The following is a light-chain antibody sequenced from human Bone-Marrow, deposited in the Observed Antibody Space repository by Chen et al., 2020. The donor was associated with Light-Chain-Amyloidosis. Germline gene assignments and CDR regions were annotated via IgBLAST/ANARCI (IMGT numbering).Light chain of an antibody. J-gene: IGLJ3*02. CDR3: QVWDRSSDRPV. CDR1: NIGSTS. V-gene: IGLV3-21*02. CDR2: DDR. Sequence: SYVLTQPSSVSVAPGQTATIACGGNNIGSTSVHWYQQTPGQAPLLVVYDDRDRPSGIPERLSGSNSGNTATLTISRVEAGDEAYYYCQVWDRSSDRPVFGGGTKLTVL.